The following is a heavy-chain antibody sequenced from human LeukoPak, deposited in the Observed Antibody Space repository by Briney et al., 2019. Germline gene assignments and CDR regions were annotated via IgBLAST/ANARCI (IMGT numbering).Heavy chain of an antibody. D-gene: IGHD3-3*01. CDR3: ARDGSYDFWSGHPAFDI. CDR1: GGSISSYY. J-gene: IGHJ3*02. Sequence: PSETLSLTCTVSGGSISSYYWSWIRQPAGKGLEWIGRIYTSGSTNYNPSLKSRVTMSVDTSKNQFSLKLSSVTAADTAVYYCARDGSYDFWSGHPAFDIWGQGTMVTVSS. CDR2: IYTSGST. V-gene: IGHV4-4*07.